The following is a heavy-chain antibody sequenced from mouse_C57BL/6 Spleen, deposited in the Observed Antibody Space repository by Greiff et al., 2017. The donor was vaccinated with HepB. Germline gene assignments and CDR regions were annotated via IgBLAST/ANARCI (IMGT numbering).Heavy chain of an antibody. D-gene: IGHD4-1*01. V-gene: IGHV1-61*01. CDR3: ARRSPNWAWFAY. CDR2: IYPSDSET. J-gene: IGHJ3*01. CDR1: GYTFTSYW. Sequence: QVQLKQPGAELVRPGSSVKLSCKASGYTFTSYWMDWVKQRPGQGLEWIGNIYPSDSETHYNQKFKDKATLTVDKSSSTAYMQLSSLTSEDSAVYYCARRSPNWAWFAYWGQGTLVTVSA.